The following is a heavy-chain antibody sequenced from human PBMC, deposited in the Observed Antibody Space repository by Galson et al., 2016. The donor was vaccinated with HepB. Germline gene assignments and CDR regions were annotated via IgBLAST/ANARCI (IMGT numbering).Heavy chain of an antibody. D-gene: IGHD1-1*01. V-gene: IGHV3-11*06. CDR3: ATFRSNWLYYFYY. CDR1: GFSFSDSY. CDR2: ISDNSNYI. Sequence: SLRLSCAASGFSFSDSYMTWIRQAPGKGLEWIAYISDNSNYINYADSVKGRFTVSRDNAKNSLYLQMNSLRADDTAVYCCATFRSNWLYYFYYWGQGTLVTVSS. J-gene: IGHJ4*02.